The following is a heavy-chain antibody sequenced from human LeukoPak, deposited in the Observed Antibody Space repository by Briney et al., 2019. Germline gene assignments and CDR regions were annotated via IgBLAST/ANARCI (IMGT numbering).Heavy chain of an antibody. V-gene: IGHV1-2*02. CDR3: AREVTIFGVVPRHGFDP. J-gene: IGHJ5*02. CDR2: INPNSGGT. CDR1: GYTFTGYY. Sequence: GASVKVSCKASGYTFTGYYMHWVRQAPGQGLEWMGWINPNSGGTNYAQKFQGRVTMTRDTSISTAYMELSRLRSDDTAVYYCAREVTIFGVVPRHGFDPWGQGTLVTVSS. D-gene: IGHD3-3*01.